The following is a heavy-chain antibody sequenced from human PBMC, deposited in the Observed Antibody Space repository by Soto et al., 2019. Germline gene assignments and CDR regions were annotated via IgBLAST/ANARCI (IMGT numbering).Heavy chain of an antibody. D-gene: IGHD2-8*01. CDR3: AKTRGAMIYAISVYGMDV. Sequence: EVQLLESGGGFIHPGGSLRLSCAASRFSFSCFAMNWVRQAPGKGLEWVSIISGSADSTFYADSVKGRFTISRDNSKSTLYLQINSLRAEDTAVYYCAKTRGAMIYAISVYGMDVWGQGTTVTVSS. CDR2: ISGSADST. J-gene: IGHJ6*02. CDR1: RFSFSCFA. V-gene: IGHV3-23*01.